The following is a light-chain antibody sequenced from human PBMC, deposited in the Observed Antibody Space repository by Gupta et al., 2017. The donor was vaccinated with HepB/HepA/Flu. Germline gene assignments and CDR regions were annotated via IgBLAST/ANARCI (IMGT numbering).Light chain of an antibody. CDR1: SSDVGGYNY. V-gene: IGLV2-14*03. Sequence: QSALTQAASVSASPGQSITIACTGTSSDVGGYNYVSWYQHHPGKAPKLMIYDVSSRHSGVSARFSGSKSGNTASLTIPGLQAEEEADYYCSSDTSSSTLVVFGGGTKLTVL. J-gene: IGLJ3*02. CDR2: DVS. CDR3: SSDTSSSTLVV.